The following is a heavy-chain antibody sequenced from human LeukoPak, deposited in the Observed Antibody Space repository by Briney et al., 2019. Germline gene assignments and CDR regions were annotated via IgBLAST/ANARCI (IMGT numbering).Heavy chain of an antibody. D-gene: IGHD3-9*01. CDR1: GFTFSSYG. CDR2: ISYDGGNK. Sequence: GRSLRLSCAASGFTFSSYGMHWVRQAPGKGLEWVAVISYDGGNKYYADSVKGRFTISRDNSKNTLYLQMNSLRAEDTAVYYCAGLVINFDYWGQGTLVTVSS. J-gene: IGHJ4*02. V-gene: IGHV3-30*03. CDR3: AGLVINFDY.